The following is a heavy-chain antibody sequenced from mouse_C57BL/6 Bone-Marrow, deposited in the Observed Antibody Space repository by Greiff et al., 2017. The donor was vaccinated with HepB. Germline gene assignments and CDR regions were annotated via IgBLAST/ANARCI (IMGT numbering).Heavy chain of an antibody. CDR2: IDPSDSYT. CDR1: GYTFTSYW. CDR3: ARWDGYYARFAY. V-gene: IGHV1-69*01. D-gene: IGHD2-3*01. Sequence: QVQLQQPGAELVMPGASVKLSCKASGYTFTSYWMHWVKQRPGQGLEWIGEIDPSDSYTNYNQKFKGKSTLTVDKSSSTAYMQLSSLTSEDSAVYYGARWDGYYARFAYWGQGTLVTVSA. J-gene: IGHJ3*01.